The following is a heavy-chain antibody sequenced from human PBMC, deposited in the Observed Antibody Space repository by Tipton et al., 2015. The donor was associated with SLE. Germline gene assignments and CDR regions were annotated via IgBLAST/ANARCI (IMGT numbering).Heavy chain of an antibody. Sequence: SLRLSCAASGFTFSRYGMNWVRQAPGKGLEWVSSIVTGSYVYYADSVKGRFTISRDNSKNTLYLQMNSLRAEDTAVYYCARGPYDYIWGSYRGYFDYWGQGTLVTVSS. CDR1: GFTFSRYG. D-gene: IGHD3-16*02. CDR3: ARGPYDYIWGSYRGYFDY. CDR2: IVTGSYV. V-gene: IGHV3-21*01. J-gene: IGHJ4*02.